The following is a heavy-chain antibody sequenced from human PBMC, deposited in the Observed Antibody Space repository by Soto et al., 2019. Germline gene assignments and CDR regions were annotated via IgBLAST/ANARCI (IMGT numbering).Heavy chain of an antibody. D-gene: IGHD5-12*01. CDR2: IDTSSSFI. Sequence: EVQLVESGGGLVKPGGSLRLSCAASGFTFNTYSMNWVRQAPGKGLEWVSSIDTSSSFIYYGGSLTGRFTISRDNAKNSLYLQMNNLKAEDTAVYYCARDGEYSDYENWYFDLWGRGTLVTVSS. J-gene: IGHJ2*01. CDR3: ARDGEYSDYENWYFDL. CDR1: GFTFNTYS. V-gene: IGHV3-21*01.